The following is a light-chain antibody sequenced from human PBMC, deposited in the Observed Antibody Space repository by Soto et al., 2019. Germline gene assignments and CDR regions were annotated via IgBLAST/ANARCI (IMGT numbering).Light chain of an antibody. Sequence: DIQMTQSPSSLSASVGDRVTITCRASQGISNYLAWYQQKPGKVPKLLIYAASTLQSGVPSRFSGSGSGTDFTLTISSLQPEDVANYYCQKYNSAPWTVGQGTQVEIK. V-gene: IGKV1-27*01. CDR1: QGISNY. CDR2: AAS. CDR3: QKYNSAPWT. J-gene: IGKJ1*01.